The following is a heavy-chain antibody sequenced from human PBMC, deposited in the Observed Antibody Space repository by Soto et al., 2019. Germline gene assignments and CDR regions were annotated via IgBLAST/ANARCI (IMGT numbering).Heavy chain of an antibody. CDR2: IIPIFGTA. CDR3: ARGGITIFGVVIFDY. CDR1: GGTFNFYA. Sequence: SVKVSCKASGGTFNFYAISWVRQAPGQGLEWMGGIIPIFGTANYAQKFQGRVTITADKSTSTAYMELSSLRSEDTAVYYCARGGITIFGVVIFDYWGQGTLVTVSS. J-gene: IGHJ4*02. V-gene: IGHV1-69*06. D-gene: IGHD3-3*01.